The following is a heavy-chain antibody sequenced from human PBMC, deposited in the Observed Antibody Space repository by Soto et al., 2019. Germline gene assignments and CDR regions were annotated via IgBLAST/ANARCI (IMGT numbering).Heavy chain of an antibody. Sequence: GASVKVSCKASGYTFTSYYMHWVRQAPGQGLEWMGIINPSGGSTSYAQKFQGRVTMTRDTSTSTVYMELSSLRAEDTAGYYCARDSGSYYLDYWGQGTLVTVSS. CDR2: INPSGGST. V-gene: IGHV1-46*01. D-gene: IGHD1-26*01. J-gene: IGHJ4*02. CDR3: ARDSGSYYLDY. CDR1: GYTFTSYY.